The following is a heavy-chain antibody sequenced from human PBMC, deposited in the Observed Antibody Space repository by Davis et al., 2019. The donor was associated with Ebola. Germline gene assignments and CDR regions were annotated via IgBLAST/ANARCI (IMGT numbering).Heavy chain of an antibody. CDR3: AREEDIVVVTAIPTDY. CDR2: INTNTGNP. V-gene: IGHV7-4-1*02. D-gene: IGHD2-21*02. J-gene: IGHJ4*02. CDR1: GYTFTSYG. Sequence: ASVKVSCKASGYTFTSYGISWVRQAPGQGLEWMGWINTNTGNPTYAQGFTGRFVFSLDTSVSTAYLQISSLKAEDTAVYYCAREEDIVVVTAIPTDYWGQGTLVTVSS.